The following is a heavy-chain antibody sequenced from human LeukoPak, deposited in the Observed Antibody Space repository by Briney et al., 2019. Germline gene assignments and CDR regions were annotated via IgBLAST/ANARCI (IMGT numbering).Heavy chain of an antibody. D-gene: IGHD2-2*01. CDR2: TYYRSTWYN. V-gene: IGHV6-1*01. CDR3: ARRLTQYDCFDP. CDR1: GDSVSSSSVT. J-gene: IGHJ5*02. Sequence: RSQTLSLTCAISGDSVSSSSVTWNWIRQSPSRGLEWLGRTYYRSTWYNDYAVSVRGRITANPDTSKNQFSLHLNSVTPEDTAVYYCARRLTQYDCFDPWGQGILVTVSS.